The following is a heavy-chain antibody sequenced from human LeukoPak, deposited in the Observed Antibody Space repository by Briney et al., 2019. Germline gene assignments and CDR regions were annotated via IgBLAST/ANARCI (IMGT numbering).Heavy chain of an antibody. CDR3: ARLYDSSGYGDF. D-gene: IGHD3-22*01. J-gene: IGHJ4*02. CDR1: GYTFTSYA. Sequence: GASVKVSCKASGYTFTSYAMHWVRQAPGQRLEWMGWINAGNGNTKYSQKFQGRVTITRDTSASTAYMELSSLRSEDTAVYYCARLYDSSGYGDFWGQGTLVTVSS. CDR2: INAGNGNT. V-gene: IGHV1-3*01.